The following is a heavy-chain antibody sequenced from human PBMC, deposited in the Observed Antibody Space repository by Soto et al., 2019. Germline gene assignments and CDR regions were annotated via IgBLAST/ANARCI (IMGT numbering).Heavy chain of an antibody. J-gene: IGHJ6*03. V-gene: IGHV1-8*01. Sequence: GASVKVSCKASGYTFTSYDINWVRQATGQGLEWVGWMNPNSGNTGYAQKFQGRVTMTRNTSISTAYMELSSLRSEDTAVYYCARGRRGRAGPYYYYYYYMDVWGKGTTVTVSS. D-gene: IGHD3-10*01. CDR2: MNPNSGNT. CDR3: ARGRRGRAGPYYYYYYYMDV. CDR1: GYTFTSYD.